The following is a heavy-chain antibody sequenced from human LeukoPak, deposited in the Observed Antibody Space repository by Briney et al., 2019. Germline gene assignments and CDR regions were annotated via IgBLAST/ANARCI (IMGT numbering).Heavy chain of an antibody. CDR1: GYTFTNYG. J-gene: IGHJ4*02. Sequence: ASVKVSCKASGYTFTNYGISWVRQAPGQGLEWMGWISGYNGKTNYAQKLQGRVTKTTDTSTSTAYMELRSLRSDDTAVYYCARDTGIAVAGTGDFDYWGQGTLVTVSS. CDR2: ISGYNGKT. CDR3: ARDTGIAVAGTGDFDY. D-gene: IGHD6-13*01. V-gene: IGHV1-18*01.